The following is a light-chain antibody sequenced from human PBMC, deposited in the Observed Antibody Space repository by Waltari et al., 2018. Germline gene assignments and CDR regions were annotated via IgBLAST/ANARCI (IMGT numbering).Light chain of an antibody. CDR3: QQFGGGFT. CDR2: GES. Sequence: ELVLTQSPVTIPFPPAARATLSCRASHSVSSSYLAWYQQKPGQAPRLLIYGESFRATGIPDRFSGSGSGTDFTLTISRLETEDVAVFYCQQFGGGFTFGPGTKVDIK. CDR1: HSVSSSY. V-gene: IGKV3-20*01. J-gene: IGKJ3*01.